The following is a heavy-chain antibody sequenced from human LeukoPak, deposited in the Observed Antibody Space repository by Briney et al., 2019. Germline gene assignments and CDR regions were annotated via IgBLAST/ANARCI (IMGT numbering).Heavy chain of an antibody. D-gene: IGHD6-6*01. V-gene: IGHV3-48*01. CDR2: ISSSSSTI. Sequence: GGSLRLSCAASGFTFSSYSINWVRQAPGKGLEWVSYISSSSSTIYYADSVKGRFTISRDNAKNTLYLQMNSLRVEDTAVYYCAKGSSSSRPYYFDFWRQGTLVTVSS. CDR3: AKGSSSSRPYYFDF. J-gene: IGHJ4*02. CDR1: GFTFSSYS.